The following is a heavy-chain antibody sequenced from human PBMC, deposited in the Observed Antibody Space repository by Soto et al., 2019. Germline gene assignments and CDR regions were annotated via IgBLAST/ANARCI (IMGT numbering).Heavy chain of an antibody. D-gene: IGHD3-10*01. CDR3: ARDFKESQYYYYCMDV. V-gene: IGHV3-21*01. Sequence: EVQLVESGGGLVKPGGSLRLSCVVSGFTFSSYSMHWVRQAPGKGLEWVSSISSSSIYTYYAVSVKGRYTISRDNAKKSVYLQTNSLRAEDTSVYYCARDFKESQYYYYCMDVWGNGTTVTVSS. J-gene: IGHJ6*03. CDR2: ISSSSIYT. CDR1: GFTFSSYS.